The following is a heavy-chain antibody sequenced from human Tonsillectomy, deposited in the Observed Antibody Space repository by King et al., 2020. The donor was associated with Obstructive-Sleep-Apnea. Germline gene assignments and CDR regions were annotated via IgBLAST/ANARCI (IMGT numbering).Heavy chain of an antibody. D-gene: IGHD1-1*01. Sequence: VQLVESGGGVVQPGRSLRLSCAASGFTFSLYAIHWVRQTPGKGLEWVAVISYDGSDKYYADSVKGRFTMSRDNSKNTVYLQMNSLRAEDTAVYYCARDDTTGAGEYFAYWGQGTLVTVSS. CDR2: ISYDGSDK. V-gene: IGHV3-30*04. J-gene: IGHJ4*02. CDR3: ARDDTTGAGEYFAY. CDR1: GFTFSLYA.